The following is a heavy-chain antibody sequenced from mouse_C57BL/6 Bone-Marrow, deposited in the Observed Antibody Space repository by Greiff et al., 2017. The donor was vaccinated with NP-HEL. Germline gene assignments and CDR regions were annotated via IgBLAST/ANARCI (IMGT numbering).Heavy chain of an antibody. CDR3: AREEVWLLRRAWFAY. D-gene: IGHD2-10*02. CDR2: IYPRSGNT. CDR1: GYTFTSYG. Sequence: QVQLQQSGAELARPGASVKLSCKASGYTFTSYGISWVKQRTGQGLEWIGEIYPRSGNTYYNEKFKGKATRTADKSSSTAYMELRSLTSEDSAVYFCAREEVWLLRRAWFAYWGQRALVTFSA. V-gene: IGHV1-81*01. J-gene: IGHJ3*01.